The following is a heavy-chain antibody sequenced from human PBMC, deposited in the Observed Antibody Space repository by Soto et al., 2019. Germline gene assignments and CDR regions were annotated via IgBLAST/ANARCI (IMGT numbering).Heavy chain of an antibody. J-gene: IGHJ4*02. CDR2: IRSKANSYAT. Sequence: EVQLVESGGGLVQPGGSLKLSCAASGFTFSGSAMHWVRQASGKGLEWVGRIRSKANSYATAYAASVKGRFTISRDDSKNTAYLQMNRLKTEDTAVYYCGEGRGYWGQGTLVTVSS. CDR1: GFTFSGSA. CDR3: GEGRGY. V-gene: IGHV3-73*02.